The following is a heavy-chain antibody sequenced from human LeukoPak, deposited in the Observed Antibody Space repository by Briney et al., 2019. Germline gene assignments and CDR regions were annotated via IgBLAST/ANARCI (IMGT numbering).Heavy chain of an antibody. CDR1: GFTFSSYW. Sequence: GGSLRLSCAASGFTFSSYWMSWVLQAPGKGLEWVANIKQDGSEKYYVDSVKGRFTISRDNAKNSLYLQMNSLRAEDTAVYYCARDSPYAYYYMDVWGKGTTVTVSS. J-gene: IGHJ6*03. CDR3: ARDSPYAYYYMDV. CDR2: IKQDGSEK. V-gene: IGHV3-7*01.